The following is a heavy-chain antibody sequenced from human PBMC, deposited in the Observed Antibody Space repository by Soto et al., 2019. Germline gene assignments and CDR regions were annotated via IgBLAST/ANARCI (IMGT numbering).Heavy chain of an antibody. D-gene: IGHD3-22*01. J-gene: IGHJ6*02. V-gene: IGHV1-69*06. Sequence: SVKVSCKASGGTFSSYAISWVRQAPGQGLEWMGGIIPIFGTANYAQKFQGRVTITADKSTSTAYMELSSLRSEDTAVYYCARDYYYDSSGYYTPGMDVWGQGTTVTVSS. CDR1: GGTFSSYA. CDR2: IIPIFGTA. CDR3: ARDYYYDSSGYYTPGMDV.